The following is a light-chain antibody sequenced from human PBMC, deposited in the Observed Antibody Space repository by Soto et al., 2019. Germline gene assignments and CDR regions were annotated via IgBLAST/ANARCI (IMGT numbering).Light chain of an antibody. CDR1: SGDVGGYDY. CDR3: SSYAGSDTPYV. CDR2: EVT. J-gene: IGLJ1*01. V-gene: IGLV2-8*01. Sequence: QSVLTQPPSASGSPGQSVTISCTGTSGDVGGYDYVSWYQQHPGKAPKLMIYEVTKRPLGVPDRFSGSKSGNTASLTVSGLQAEDEADYYCSSYAGSDTPYVFGPATNVTVL.